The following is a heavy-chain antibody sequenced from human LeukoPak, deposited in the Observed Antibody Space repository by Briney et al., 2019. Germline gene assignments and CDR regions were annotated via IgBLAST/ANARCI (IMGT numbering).Heavy chain of an antibody. CDR2: IYYSGST. D-gene: IGHD3-22*01. V-gene: IGHV4-59*08. J-gene: IGHJ4*02. Sequence: PSETLSLTCTVSSGSISSYHWSWIRQPPGKGLEWIGYIYYSGSTNYNPSLKSRVTISVDTSKNQFSLKLSSVTAADTAVYYCARHSANYYDSSAYFKHWGQGTLVTVSS. CDR1: SGSISSYH. CDR3: ARHSANYYDSSAYFKH.